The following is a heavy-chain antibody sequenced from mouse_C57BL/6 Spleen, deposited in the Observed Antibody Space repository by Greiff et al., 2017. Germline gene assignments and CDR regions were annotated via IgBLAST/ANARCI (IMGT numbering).Heavy chain of an antibody. CDR3: AREWPYYSYYFEY. D-gene: IGHD2-10*01. V-gene: IGHV1-53*01. CDR1: GYTFTSYW. Sequence: QVQLQQPGTELVKPGASVKLSCKASGYTFTSYWLHWVKQRPGQGLEWIGNINPSNGGTNYNEKFKSKATLTVDKSSSTAYMQLSSLTSEDSAVYYCAREWPYYSYYFEYWGQGTTRTVAS. J-gene: IGHJ2*01. CDR2: INPSNGGT.